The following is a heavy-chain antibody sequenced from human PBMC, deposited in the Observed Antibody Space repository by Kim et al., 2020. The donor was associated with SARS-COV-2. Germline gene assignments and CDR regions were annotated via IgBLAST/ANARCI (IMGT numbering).Heavy chain of an antibody. V-gene: IGHV3-33*06. D-gene: IGHD2-2*01. Sequence: GGSLRLSCAASGFTFSSYGMHWVRQAPGKGLEWVAVIWYDGSKKYYVDSVKGRFTISRDNSKNTLYLQMNSLRAEDTAVYYCANGESSSSWAHLYWGQGTLVIVSS. J-gene: IGHJ4*02. CDR3: ANGESSSSWAHLY. CDR2: IWYDGSKK. CDR1: GFTFSSYG.